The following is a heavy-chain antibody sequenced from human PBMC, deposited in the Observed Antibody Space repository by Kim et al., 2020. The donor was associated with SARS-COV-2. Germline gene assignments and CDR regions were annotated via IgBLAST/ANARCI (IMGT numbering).Heavy chain of an antibody. J-gene: IGHJ2*01. V-gene: IGHV3-23*01. Sequence: GGSLRLSCAASGFTFSGYAMSWVRQAPGKGLECVSGISGGGGSTYYADSVKGRFTISRDNSKNTLSVQMNSLRTDDTAVYYCAKVGTGYWYLDLCGRGTLVSVSS. CDR2: ISGGGGST. CDR1: GFTFSGYA. D-gene: IGHD7-27*01. CDR3: AKVGTGYWYLDL.